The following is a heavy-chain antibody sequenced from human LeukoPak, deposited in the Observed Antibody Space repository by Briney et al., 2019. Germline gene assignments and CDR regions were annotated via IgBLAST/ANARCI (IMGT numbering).Heavy chain of an antibody. Sequence: QTGGSLRLSCAASGFTFSNYDMHWVRQATGKGLEWVSSIGIGGDRYYPDSVKGRFTISRDGGKNFLYLQMNSLRAGDTAVYYCVRGTTSGENWFDPWGQGTLVTVSS. J-gene: IGHJ5*02. CDR2: IGIGGDR. D-gene: IGHD1-1*01. CDR1: GFTFSNYD. V-gene: IGHV3-13*04. CDR3: VRGTTSGENWFDP.